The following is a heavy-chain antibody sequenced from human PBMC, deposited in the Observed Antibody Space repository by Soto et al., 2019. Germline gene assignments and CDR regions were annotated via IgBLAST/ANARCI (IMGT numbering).Heavy chain of an antibody. CDR1: GGSISSGGYY. CDR3: AGPYSGSPRGLDV. D-gene: IGHD6-6*01. V-gene: IGHV4-31*03. Sequence: QVQLRESGPGLVQPSQPLSLTCTVSGGSISSGGYYWTWSRQHPGKCLEWIGYIYYTGRAYYNPSLKTRLTLSIDTSRSQFTMKLSSVTTADKSVYYCAGPYSGSPRGLDVWGQGTTVTVSS. J-gene: IGHJ6*02. CDR2: IYYTGRA.